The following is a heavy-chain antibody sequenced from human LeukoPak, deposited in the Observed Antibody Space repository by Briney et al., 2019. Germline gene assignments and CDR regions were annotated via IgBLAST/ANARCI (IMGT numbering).Heavy chain of an antibody. CDR3: ARSGLRYFDCPDY. J-gene: IGHJ4*02. Sequence: GGSLRLSCAASGFSFRTHWMSWVRQAPGKGLEWVATIKQDGSEKYYVDSVKSRFTISRDNAKNSLSLQMNSLRAEDTAVYYCARSGLRYFDCPDYWGQGALVTVSS. CDR1: GFSFRTHW. CDR2: IKQDGSEK. D-gene: IGHD3-9*01. V-gene: IGHV3-7*05.